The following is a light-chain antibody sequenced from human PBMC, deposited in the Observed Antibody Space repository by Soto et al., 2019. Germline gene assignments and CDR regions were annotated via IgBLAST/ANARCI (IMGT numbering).Light chain of an antibody. V-gene: IGKV3-20*01. Sequence: EIVLTQSPGTLSLSPGERATLSCRASQSGSSSYLAWYQQKPGQAPRLLIYGASRRAAGIPDRFSGSGSGTDFTLTISRLEPGDFAVYYCQQYGSSPRTFGQGTKVEIK. CDR3: QQYGSSPRT. CDR1: QSGSSSY. CDR2: GAS. J-gene: IGKJ1*01.